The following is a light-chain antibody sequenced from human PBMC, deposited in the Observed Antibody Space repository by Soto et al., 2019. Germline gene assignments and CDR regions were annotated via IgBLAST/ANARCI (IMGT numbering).Light chain of an antibody. Sequence: QSALTQPRSVSGSPGQSVTISCTGTSSDVGGYYYVSWYQQHPGQAPKLMIYDVSKRPSGVPDRFSGSKSRNTASLTISGLQAEDEADYYCCSYAGSYTVVVGGGTKLTVL. V-gene: IGLV2-11*01. CDR1: SSDVGGYYY. J-gene: IGLJ2*01. CDR3: CSYAGSYTVV. CDR2: DVS.